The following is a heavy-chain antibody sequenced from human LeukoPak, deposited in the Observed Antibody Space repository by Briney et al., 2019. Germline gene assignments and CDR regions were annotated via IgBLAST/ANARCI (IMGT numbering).Heavy chain of an antibody. Sequence: PGRSLRLSCAASGSTFSSYWMHWVRHAPGKGLVWVSRINSDGSSTSYADSVKGRFTISRDNAKNTLYLQMNSLRAEDTAVYYCAREGTFGVVINFWYYMDVWGKGTTVTVSS. D-gene: IGHD3-3*02. J-gene: IGHJ6*03. CDR3: AREGTFGVVINFWYYMDV. CDR1: GSTFSSYW. V-gene: IGHV3-74*01. CDR2: INSDGSST.